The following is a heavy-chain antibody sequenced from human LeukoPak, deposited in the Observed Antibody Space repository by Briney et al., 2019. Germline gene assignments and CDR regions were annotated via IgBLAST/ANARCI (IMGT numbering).Heavy chain of an antibody. V-gene: IGHV3-64*01. CDR3: ARDLGYDSSGYLDY. CDR1: GFTFSSYA. D-gene: IGHD3-22*01. J-gene: IGHJ4*02. CDR2: ISSNGGST. Sequence: GGSLRLSCAASGFTFSSYAMHWVRQAPGKGLEYVSAISSNGGSTYYANSVKGRFTISRDNSKNTLYLQMGSPRAEDMAVYYCARDLGYDSSGYLDYWGQGTLVTVSS.